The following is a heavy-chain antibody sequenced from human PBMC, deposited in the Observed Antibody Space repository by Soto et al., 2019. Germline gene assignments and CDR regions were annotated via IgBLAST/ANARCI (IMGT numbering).Heavy chain of an antibody. CDR1: GGTFSRYA. V-gene: IGHV3-64*02. J-gene: IGHJ4*02. D-gene: IGHD3-22*01. CDR3: ARDGNYYDSSGYYFHNPYFDY. Sequence: PGGSRRLSCVASGGTFSRYAMHGGRQAPGKGLEYVSAISFTGGSTYYADSVKGRFTISRDSSKNTLYLQMGSLRAEDMAVYYCARDGNYYDSSGYYFHNPYFDYWGQGSLVTVSS. CDR2: ISFTGGST.